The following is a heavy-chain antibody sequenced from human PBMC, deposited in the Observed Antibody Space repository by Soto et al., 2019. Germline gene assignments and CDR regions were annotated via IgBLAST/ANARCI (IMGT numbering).Heavy chain of an antibody. J-gene: IGHJ4*02. CDR3: ARGRYGDY. CDR2: ISAHNGNT. D-gene: IGHD1-1*01. CDR1: GYAFTTSG. Sequence: QVHLVQSGAEVKKPGASVKVSCKGSGYAFTTSGITWVRQAPGQGLEWMGWISAHNGNTNYAQKLQGRVTVTRDTSTSTAYRELRSLRSDDTAVYYCARGRYGDYWGQGALVTVSS. V-gene: IGHV1-18*01.